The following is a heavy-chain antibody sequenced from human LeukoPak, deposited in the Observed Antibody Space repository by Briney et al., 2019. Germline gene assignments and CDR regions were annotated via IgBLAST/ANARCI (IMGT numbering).Heavy chain of an antibody. CDR2: IYYSGST. CDR3: ASNGVTSGPFDY. J-gene: IGHJ4*02. Sequence: PSETLSLTCTVSGGSISSSIYYWGWIRQPPGKGLEWIGTIYYSGSTSYNPSLKSRVTMSVDTSKNQFSLKLSSVTAADTAVYYCASNGVTSGPFDYWGQGTLVTVSS. V-gene: IGHV4-39*07. CDR1: GGSISSSIYY. D-gene: IGHD4-11*01.